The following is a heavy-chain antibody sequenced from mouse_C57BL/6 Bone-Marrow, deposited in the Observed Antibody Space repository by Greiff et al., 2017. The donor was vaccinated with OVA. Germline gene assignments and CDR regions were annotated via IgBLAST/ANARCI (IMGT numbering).Heavy chain of an antibody. CDR2: IDPANGNT. J-gene: IGHJ2*01. V-gene: IGHV14-3*01. Sequence: EVKVVESVAELVRPGASVKLSCTASGFNIKNTYMHWVKQRPEQGLEWIGRIDPANGNTKYAPKFQGKATITADTSSNTAYLQLSSLTSEDTAIYYCARQSRDYYGSYFDYWGQGTTLTVSS. CDR1: GFNIKNTY. CDR3: ARQSRDYYGSYFDY. D-gene: IGHD1-1*01.